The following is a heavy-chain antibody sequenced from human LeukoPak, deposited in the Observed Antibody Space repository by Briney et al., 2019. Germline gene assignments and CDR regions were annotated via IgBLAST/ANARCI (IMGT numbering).Heavy chain of an antibody. J-gene: IGHJ6*02. CDR2: IDPNSGDT. D-gene: IGHD3-16*01. CDR1: GYSFTGYF. CDR3: ARRFYYAMDV. V-gene: IGHV1-2*02. Sequence: GASVKVSCKASGYSFTGYFMQWVRQAPGQGLEWMGWIDPNSGDTNYAQKLQGRVTMTRDTSISTAYMELSRLRPDDAAVYYCARRFYYAMDVWGQGTTVTVSS.